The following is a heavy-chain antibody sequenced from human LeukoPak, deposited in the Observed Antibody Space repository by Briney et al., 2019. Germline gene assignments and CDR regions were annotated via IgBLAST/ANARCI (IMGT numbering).Heavy chain of an antibody. D-gene: IGHD2-2*01. J-gene: IGHJ4*02. V-gene: IGHV3-30*02. Sequence: GGSLRLSCAASGFTFSSYGMHWVRQAPGKGLEWVAFIRYDGSNKYYADSVKGRFTISRDNSKNTLYLQMNSLRAEDTAVYYCAKEGCSSTSCCTDDYWGQGTLVTVSS. CDR3: AKEGCSSTSCCTDDY. CDR2: IRYDGSNK. CDR1: GFTFSSYG.